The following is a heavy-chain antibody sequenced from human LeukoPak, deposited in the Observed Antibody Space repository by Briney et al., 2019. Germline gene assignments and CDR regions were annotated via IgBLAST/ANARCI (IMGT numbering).Heavy chain of an antibody. V-gene: IGHV4-59*01. D-gene: IGHD3-9*01. CDR2: IYHSGST. Sequence: SETLSLTCSVSGGSMSSYYWSWIRQSPGKGLEWIGYIYHSGSTDYNSSLKSRVTISEDTSKKQFSLKVSSVTAADTAVYYCARDREYYNLLTGYKVSHYFDYWGQGTLVTVSS. J-gene: IGHJ4*02. CDR1: GGSMSSYY. CDR3: ARDREYYNLLTGYKVSHYFDY.